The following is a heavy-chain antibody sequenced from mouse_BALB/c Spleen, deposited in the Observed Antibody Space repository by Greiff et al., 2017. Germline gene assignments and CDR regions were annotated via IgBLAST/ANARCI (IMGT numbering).Heavy chain of an antibody. Sequence: VHLVESGAELAKPGASVKMSCKASGYTFTSYWMHWVKQRPGQGLEWIGYINPSTGYTEYNQKFKDKATLTADKSSSTAYMQLSSLTSEDSAVYYCARIDDGYPIDYWGQGTTLTVSS. J-gene: IGHJ2*01. CDR1: GYTFTSYW. CDR2: INPSTGYT. CDR3: ARIDDGYPIDY. V-gene: IGHV1-7*01. D-gene: IGHD2-3*01.